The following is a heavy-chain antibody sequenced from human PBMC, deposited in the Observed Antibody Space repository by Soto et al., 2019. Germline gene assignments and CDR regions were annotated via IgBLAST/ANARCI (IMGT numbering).Heavy chain of an antibody. CDR1: GGSISSGDYY. CDR2: IYYSGST. D-gene: IGHD3-9*01. J-gene: IGHJ4*02. V-gene: IGHV4-30-4*01. Sequence: SETLSLTCTVSGGSISSGDYYWSWIRQPPGKGLEWIGYIYYSGSTYYNPSLKSRVTISVDTSKNQFSLKLSSVTAADTAVYYCARGPGNYDILTGSPFDYWGQGTLVTVSS. CDR3: ARGPGNYDILTGSPFDY.